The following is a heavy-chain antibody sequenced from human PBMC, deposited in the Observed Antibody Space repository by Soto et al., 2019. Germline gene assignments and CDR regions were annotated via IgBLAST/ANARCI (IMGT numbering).Heavy chain of an antibody. J-gene: IGHJ6*02. CDR2: INPSAGST. V-gene: IGHV1-46*01. Sequence: ASVKVYCKASGYSVANHFMHWVRQAPGQGLEWLGVINPSAGSTTYAHKFQGRVTMTWDTSTNTVYMDLRSLRSEDTAIFYCARGGSSPAFCYYCGMDVWG. D-gene: IGHD6-13*01. CDR3: ARGGSSPAFCYYCGMDV. CDR1: GYSVANHF.